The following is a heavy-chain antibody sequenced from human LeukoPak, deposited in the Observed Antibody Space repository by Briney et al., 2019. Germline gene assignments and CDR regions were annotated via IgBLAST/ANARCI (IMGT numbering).Heavy chain of an antibody. Sequence: PSETLSLTCTVSGGSISTYYWSWIRQPPGKGLEWIGYIYYSGSTNYNPSLKSRVTISVDTSKNQFSLKLSSVTAADTAVYYCARLGSYYDFWSGYYNYNWFDPWGQGTLVTVSS. J-gene: IGHJ5*02. V-gene: IGHV4-59*08. CDR1: GGSISTYY. CDR2: IYYSGST. D-gene: IGHD3-3*01. CDR3: ARLGSYYDFWSGYYNYNWFDP.